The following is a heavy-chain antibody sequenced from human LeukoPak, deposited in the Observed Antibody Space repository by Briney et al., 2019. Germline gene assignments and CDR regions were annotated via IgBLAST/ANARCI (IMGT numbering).Heavy chain of an antibody. J-gene: IGHJ4*02. Sequence: ASVKVSCKASGYTFASYDINWVRQATGQGLEWMGWMNPNSGNTGYAQKFQGRVTMTRNTSISTAYMELSSLRSEDTAVYYCARGRFRGGELLYWGQGTLVTVSS. V-gene: IGHV1-8*01. CDR3: ARGRFRGGELLY. CDR2: MNPNSGNT. D-gene: IGHD1-26*01. CDR1: GYTFASYD.